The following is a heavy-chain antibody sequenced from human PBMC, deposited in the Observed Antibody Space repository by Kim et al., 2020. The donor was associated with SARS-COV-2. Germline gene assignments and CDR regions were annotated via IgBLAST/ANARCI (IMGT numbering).Heavy chain of an antibody. CDR1: GYTFTSYG. V-gene: IGHV1-18*04. CDR2: ISAYNGNT. CDR3: ARVPAKPPPGIAAAGRNPALNWFDP. Sequence: ASVKVSCKASGYTFTSYGISWVRQAPGQGLEWMGWISAYNGNTNYAQKLQGRVTMTTDTSTSTAYMELRSLRSDDTAVYYCARVPAKPPPGIAAAGRNPALNWFDPWGQGTLVTVSS. J-gene: IGHJ5*02. D-gene: IGHD6-13*01.